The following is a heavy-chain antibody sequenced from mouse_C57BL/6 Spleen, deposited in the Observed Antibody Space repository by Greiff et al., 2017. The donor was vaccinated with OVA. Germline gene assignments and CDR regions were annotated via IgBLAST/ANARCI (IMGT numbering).Heavy chain of an antibody. CDR2: IYPSDSET. J-gene: IGHJ4*01. Sequence: QVQLQQPGAELVRPGSSVKLSCKASGYTFTSYWMDWVKQRPGQGLEWIGNIYPSDSETHYNQKFKDKATLTVDKSSSNAYMQLSSLTSEDSAVYYCASLYSNFYYAMDYWGQGTSVTVSS. D-gene: IGHD2-5*01. V-gene: IGHV1-61*01. CDR3: ASLYSNFYYAMDY. CDR1: GYTFTSYW.